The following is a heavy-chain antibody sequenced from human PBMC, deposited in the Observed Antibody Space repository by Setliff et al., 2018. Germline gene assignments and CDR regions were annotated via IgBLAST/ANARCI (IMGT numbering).Heavy chain of an antibody. V-gene: IGHV1-2*02. Sequence: ASVKVSCKASGYTFTGYSIHWVRQAPGQGLEWMGWITPNSGGTNYAQKFKGRVTMTSDTSTSTVYMEVNSVTSDDTAMYFCARGGMAAAGRKGVFGHWGQGTLVTVSS. CDR2: ITPNSGGT. J-gene: IGHJ4*02. CDR1: GYTFTGYS. CDR3: ARGGMAAAGRKGVFGH. D-gene: IGHD6-13*01.